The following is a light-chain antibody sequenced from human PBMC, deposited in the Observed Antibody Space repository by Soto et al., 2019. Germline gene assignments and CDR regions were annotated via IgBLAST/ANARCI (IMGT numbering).Light chain of an antibody. CDR3: QQYNNWPPYA. CDR1: QSVGSG. Sequence: EIVMTQSPATLSVSPGERATLSCRASQSVGSGLSWYQQKPDQAPRLLIYGASTRATGIPARFSGSVSGTEFTLTISTLQSEDYAVYYCQQYNNWPPYAFGQGTNVDIK. V-gene: IGKV3-15*01. J-gene: IGKJ2*01. CDR2: GAS.